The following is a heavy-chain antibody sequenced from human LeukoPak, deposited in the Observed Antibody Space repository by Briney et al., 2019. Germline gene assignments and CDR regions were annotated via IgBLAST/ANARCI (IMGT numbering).Heavy chain of an antibody. Sequence: PGESLQISCKGSVSTFSNYWIGWVRQLPGKGLEWMGIIYPGDSDTRYSPSFQGQVTISADKSITTAYLQWRSLKASDTAIYYCARHTLERRKDNAFDIWGQGTMITVSS. J-gene: IGHJ3*02. D-gene: IGHD3-16*01. CDR1: VSTFSNYW. CDR2: IYPGDSDT. CDR3: ARHTLERRKDNAFDI. V-gene: IGHV5-51*01.